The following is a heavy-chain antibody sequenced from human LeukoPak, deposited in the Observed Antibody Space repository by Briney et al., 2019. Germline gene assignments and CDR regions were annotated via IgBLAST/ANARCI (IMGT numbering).Heavy chain of an antibody. Sequence: GGSLRLSCAASGFTFDDYAMHWGRQAPGKGLEWVSLISGDGGSTYYADYVKGRFTISRNNSNNSLYLQMNSLSTEDTALYYCEKDTSHSSPPAFDYWGQGTLVTVSS. CDR3: EKDTSHSSPPAFDY. V-gene: IGHV3-43*02. CDR1: GFTFDDYA. D-gene: IGHD6-13*01. J-gene: IGHJ4*02. CDR2: ISGDGGST.